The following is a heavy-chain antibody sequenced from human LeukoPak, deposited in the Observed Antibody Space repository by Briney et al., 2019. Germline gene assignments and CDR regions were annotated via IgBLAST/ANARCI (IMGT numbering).Heavy chain of an antibody. CDR2: MNPNSGNT. J-gene: IGHJ5*02. V-gene: IGHV1-8*01. CDR1: GYTFTSYD. CDR3: ARGPTPAAIADWFDP. D-gene: IGHD2-2*02. Sequence: ASVKVSCKASGYTFTSYDINWVRQATGQGLEWMGWMNPNSGNTGYAQKFQDRVTMTRNTSISTAYMELSSLRSEDTAVYYCARGPTPAAIADWFDPWGQGTLVTVSS.